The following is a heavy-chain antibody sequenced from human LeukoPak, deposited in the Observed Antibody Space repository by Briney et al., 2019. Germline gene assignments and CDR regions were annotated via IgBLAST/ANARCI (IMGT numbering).Heavy chain of an antibody. J-gene: IGHJ4*02. V-gene: IGHV1-2*02. CDR2: INPNSGGT. Sequence: ASVKVSCKASGYTFTGYYMHWMRQAPGQGLEWMGWINPNSGGTNYAQKFQGRVTMTRDTSISTAYMELSRLRSDDTAVYYCAGDMVRGVILRRVLEYWGQGTLVTVSS. D-gene: IGHD3-10*01. CDR3: AGDMVRGVILRRVLEY. CDR1: GYTFTGYY.